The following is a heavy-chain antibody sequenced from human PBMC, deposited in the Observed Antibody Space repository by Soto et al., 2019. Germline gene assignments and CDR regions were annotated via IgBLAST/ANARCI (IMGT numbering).Heavy chain of an antibody. D-gene: IGHD6-19*01. V-gene: IGHV4-38-2*02. CDR1: GYPSNSDYY. J-gene: IGHJ3*02. CDR3: GRDAMRGGLSGFDI. Sequence: KPSETLSLTCAVSGYPSNSDYYWGWIRQPPGKGLEWIGSMFHSGSTYYNPSLRSRVTISGDTSKNQFSLKLSSVTAADTAVYYCGRDAMRGGLSGFDIWGQGTMVTVSS. CDR2: MFHSGST.